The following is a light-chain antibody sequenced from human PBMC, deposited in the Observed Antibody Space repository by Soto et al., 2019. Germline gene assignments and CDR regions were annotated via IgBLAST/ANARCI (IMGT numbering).Light chain of an antibody. J-gene: IGKJ4*01. CDR1: QSLSSY. Sequence: EIVLTQSPATLSLSPGERATLSCRASQSLSSYLAWYQQKPGQAPRLLIYDASKRATGIPARFSGSGSGTDSTLTISRLEPEDVAVYYCQHRSNWPRTFGGGTKLEIK. V-gene: IGKV3-11*01. CDR3: QHRSNWPRT. CDR2: DAS.